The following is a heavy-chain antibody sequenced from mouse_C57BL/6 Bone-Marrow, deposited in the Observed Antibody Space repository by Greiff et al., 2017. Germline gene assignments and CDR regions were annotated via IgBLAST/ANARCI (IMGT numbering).Heavy chain of an antibody. J-gene: IGHJ2*01. Sequence: QVQLQQSGAELARPGASVTLSCKASGYTFTSYGISWVKQRTGQGLEWIGEIYPRSGNTYYNEKFKGKATLTADKSSSTAYMELRSLTSEDSAVYFCIDGYDRYWGQGTTLTVSA. CDR3: IDGYDRY. D-gene: IGHD2-2*01. CDR2: IYPRSGNT. V-gene: IGHV1-81*01. CDR1: GYTFTSYG.